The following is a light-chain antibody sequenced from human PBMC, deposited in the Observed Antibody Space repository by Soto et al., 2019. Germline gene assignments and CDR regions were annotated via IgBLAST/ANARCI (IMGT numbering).Light chain of an antibody. Sequence: EIVLTQSPGTLSLSPGERATLSCRASQSVSSDYLAWYQQKPGQAPRLLLYGASNRATAIPDRFSGSGSGTDFTLTISSLEPEDFAVYSCQQYGSSPYTFGQGTKLEI. V-gene: IGKV3-20*01. CDR3: QQYGSSPYT. CDR2: GAS. CDR1: QSVSSDY. J-gene: IGKJ2*01.